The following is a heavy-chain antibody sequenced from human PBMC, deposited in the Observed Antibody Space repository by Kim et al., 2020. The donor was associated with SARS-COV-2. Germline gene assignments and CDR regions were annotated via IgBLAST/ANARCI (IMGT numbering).Heavy chain of an antibody. CDR3: ARFWDYGDDKVGWFDP. V-gene: IGHV1-69*13. Sequence: SVKVSCKASGGTFSSYAISWVRQAPGQGLEWMGGIIPIFGTANYAQKFQGRVTITADESTSTAYMELSSLRSEDTAVYYCARFWDYGDDKVGWFDPWGQGTLVTVSS. CDR2: IIPIFGTA. J-gene: IGHJ5*02. CDR1: GGTFSSYA. D-gene: IGHD4-17*01.